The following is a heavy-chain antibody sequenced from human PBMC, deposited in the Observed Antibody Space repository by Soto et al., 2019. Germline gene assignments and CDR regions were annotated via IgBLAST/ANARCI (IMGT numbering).Heavy chain of an antibody. CDR2: IFSNDEK. D-gene: IGHD3-3*01. CDR1: GFSLSNARMG. CDR3: AWIPGGDFWTPHSAYYFDY. J-gene: IGHJ4*02. Sequence: QVTLKESGPVLVKPTETLTLTCTVSGFSLSNARMGVSWIRQPPGKALEWLAHIFSNDEKSYSTSLKSRLTISKDTSKSQVVLTMTNMDPVDTATYYCAWIPGGDFWTPHSAYYFDYWGQGTLVTVSS. V-gene: IGHV2-26*01.